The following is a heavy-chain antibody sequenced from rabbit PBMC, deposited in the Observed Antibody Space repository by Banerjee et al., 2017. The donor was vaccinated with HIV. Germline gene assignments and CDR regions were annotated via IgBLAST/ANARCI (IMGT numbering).Heavy chain of an antibody. CDR3: VRETETYADDVGYGYYFSL. V-gene: IGHV1S47*01. CDR1: GVDFSSYA. CDR2: IYPDYGST. Sequence: QEQLVESGGGLVTLGGSLKLSCKASGVDFSSYAISWVRQAPGKGLEWIAYIYPDYGSTDYATWVNGRFTISLDKAQNTVFLQMTSLTAADTATYFCVRETETYADDVGYGYYFSLWGPGTLVTVS. J-gene: IGHJ4*01. D-gene: IGHD3-1*01.